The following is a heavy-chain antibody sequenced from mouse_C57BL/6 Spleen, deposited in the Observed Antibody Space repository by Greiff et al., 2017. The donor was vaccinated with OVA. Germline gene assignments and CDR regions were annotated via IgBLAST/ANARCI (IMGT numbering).Heavy chain of an antibody. CDR3: ARDRGREGYFDY. CDR1: GFTFSSYA. Sequence: EVNVVESGGGLVKPGGSLKLSCAASGFTFSSYAMSWVRQTPEKRLEWVATISDGGSYTYYPDNVKGRFTISRDNAKNNLYLQMSHLKSEDTAMYYCARDRGREGYFDYWGQGTTLTVSS. CDR2: ISDGGSYT. V-gene: IGHV5-4*01. D-gene: IGHD3-1*01. J-gene: IGHJ2*01.